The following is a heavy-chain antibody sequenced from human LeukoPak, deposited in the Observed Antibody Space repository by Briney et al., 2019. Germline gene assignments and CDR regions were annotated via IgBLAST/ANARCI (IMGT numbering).Heavy chain of an antibody. J-gene: IGHJ4*02. CDR2: LKKDGSER. D-gene: IGHD1-1*01. CDR1: GFTSYSDY. Sequence: GGSLRLSCAVSGFTSYSDYMSWVRQAPGRGLEWVASLKKDGSERTYVDSVKGRFSISRDSAKNSLYLQMNGLGAEDTAVYYCAKDLAGTRYTYYFDYWGQGTLVTVSS. CDR3: AKDLAGTRYTYYFDY. V-gene: IGHV3-7*01.